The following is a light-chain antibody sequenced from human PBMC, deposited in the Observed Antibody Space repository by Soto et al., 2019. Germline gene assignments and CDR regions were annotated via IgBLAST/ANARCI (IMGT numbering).Light chain of an antibody. CDR2: EVS. V-gene: IGLV2-14*01. J-gene: IGLJ3*02. Sequence: QSALTQPASVSGSPGQSITISCTGTSNDVGAFNYVSWYQQHPGKAPKLIIYEVSNRPSGVSNRFSGSKSGNTASLTISGRQAEDEADYYCNSYASSSARVFGGGTKLTVL. CDR1: SNDVGAFNY. CDR3: NSYASSSARV.